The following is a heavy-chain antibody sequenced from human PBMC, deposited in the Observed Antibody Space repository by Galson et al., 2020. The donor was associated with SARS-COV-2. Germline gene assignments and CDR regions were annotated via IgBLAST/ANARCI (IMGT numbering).Heavy chain of an antibody. CDR3: VKDWTYDSRGRYREDECGF. D-gene: IGHD3-22*01. J-gene: IGHJ1*01. CDR1: GFTFDNFG. CDR2: ISRGGVNS. Sequence: GGSLRLSCAASGFTFDNFGMSWVRQAPGKGLEWVSGISRGGVNSYYARSAKGRFTISRDDHESTLSLQMNSLRFEDTATYYCVKDWTYDSRGRYREDECGFWGQGTLVTVSS. V-gene: IGHV3-23*01.